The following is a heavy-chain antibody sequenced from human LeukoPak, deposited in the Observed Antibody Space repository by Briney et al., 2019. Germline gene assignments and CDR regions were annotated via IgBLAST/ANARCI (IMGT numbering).Heavy chain of an antibody. CDR1: GSTFSSYW. CDR2: ISGDGSST. D-gene: IGHD2-2*02. J-gene: IGHJ5*02. CDR3: AKGLSINWFDP. V-gene: IGHV3-74*01. Sequence: GGSLRLSCAASGSTFSSYWMHWVRQAPGKGLVCVSRISGDGSSTSYADSVKGRFTVSRDNAKNTLYLQMNSLRAEDTAVYYCAKGLSINWFDPWGQGTLVTVSS.